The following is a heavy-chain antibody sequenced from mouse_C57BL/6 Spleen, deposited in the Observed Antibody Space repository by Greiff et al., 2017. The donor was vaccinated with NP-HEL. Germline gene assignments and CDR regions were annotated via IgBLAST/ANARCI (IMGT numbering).Heavy chain of an antibody. Sequence: DVKLVESGGGLVKPGGSLKLSCAASGFTFSDYGMHWVRQAPEKGLEWVAYISSGSSTIYYADTVKGRFTISRDNAKNTLFLQMTSLRSEDTAMYYCARMGSGYAYWGQGTLVTVSA. V-gene: IGHV5-17*01. CDR1: GFTFSDYG. CDR3: ARMGSGYAY. D-gene: IGHD3-2*02. CDR2: ISSGSSTI. J-gene: IGHJ3*01.